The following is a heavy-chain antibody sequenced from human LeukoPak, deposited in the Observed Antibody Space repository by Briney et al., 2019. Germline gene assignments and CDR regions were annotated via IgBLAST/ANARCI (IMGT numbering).Heavy chain of an antibody. Sequence: SETLSLTCTVSGGSISSSSYYWGWIRQPPGKGLEWIGSIYYSGSTYYNPSLKSRVTISVDASKNQFSLKLSSVTAADTAVYYCARRGTVTTERFDYWGQGTLVTVSS. V-gene: IGHV4-39*01. CDR1: GGSISSSSYY. CDR2: IYYSGST. CDR3: ARRGTVTTERFDY. D-gene: IGHD4-11*01. J-gene: IGHJ4*02.